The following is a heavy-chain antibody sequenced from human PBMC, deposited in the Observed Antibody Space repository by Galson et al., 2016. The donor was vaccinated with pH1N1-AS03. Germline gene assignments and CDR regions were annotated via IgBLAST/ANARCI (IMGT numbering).Heavy chain of an antibody. Sequence: SLRLSCAASGFTFSGSTMHWVRQASGKGLEWVGRIRSKTDNYATAYAASVNGKFTIFREDAKNSLYLQMNSLRAEDTAVYYCAVWGYISNTHGMDVWGKGTTVTVSS. D-gene: IGHD5-18*01. CDR2: IRSKTDNYAT. CDR3: AVWGYISNTHGMDV. V-gene: IGHV3-73*01. CDR1: GFTFSGST. J-gene: IGHJ6*04.